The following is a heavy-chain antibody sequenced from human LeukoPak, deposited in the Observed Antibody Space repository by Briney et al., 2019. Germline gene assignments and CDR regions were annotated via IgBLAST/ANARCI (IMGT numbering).Heavy chain of an antibody. CDR1: EFPFSIYA. D-gene: IGHD1-14*01. V-gene: IGHV3-23*01. Sequence: GGSLRLSCEVSEFPFSIYAMAWVRQTPGQGREWVSAIDATGSDKYYTDSVKGRFTISRDNSKNTVYLQMNSLRVEDTAVYYCADYRKPQGLDYWGQGPLVTVSA. CDR2: IDATGSDK. J-gene: IGHJ4*02. CDR3: ADYRKPQGLDY.